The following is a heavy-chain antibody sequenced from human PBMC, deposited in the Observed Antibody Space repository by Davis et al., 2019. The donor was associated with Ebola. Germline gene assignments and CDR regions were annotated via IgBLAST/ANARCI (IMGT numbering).Heavy chain of an antibody. V-gene: IGHV1-69*13. CDR3: ARDQAAYYYDGSGYARFDY. CDR1: GGTFSSYA. J-gene: IGHJ4*02. D-gene: IGHD3-22*01. Sequence: SVKVSCKASGGTFSSYAISWVRQAPGQGLEWMGGIIPIFGTANYAQKFQGRVTITADESTSTAYMELSSLRSEDTAVYYCARDQAAYYYDGSGYARFDYWGQGTLVTVSS. CDR2: IIPIFGTA.